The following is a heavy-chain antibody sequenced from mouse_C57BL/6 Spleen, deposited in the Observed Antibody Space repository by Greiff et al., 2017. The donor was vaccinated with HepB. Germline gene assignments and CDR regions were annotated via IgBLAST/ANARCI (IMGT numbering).Heavy chain of an antibody. Sequence: QVQLQQPGAELVRPGSSVKLSCKASGYTFTSYWMDWVKQRPGQGLEWIGNIYPSDSETHYNQKFKDKATLTVDKSSSTAYMQLSSLTSEDSAVYYCARGGDGGMDYWGQGTSVTVSS. CDR1: GYTFTSYW. CDR3: ARGGDGGMDY. J-gene: IGHJ4*01. V-gene: IGHV1-61*01. D-gene: IGHD1-1*02. CDR2: IYPSDSET.